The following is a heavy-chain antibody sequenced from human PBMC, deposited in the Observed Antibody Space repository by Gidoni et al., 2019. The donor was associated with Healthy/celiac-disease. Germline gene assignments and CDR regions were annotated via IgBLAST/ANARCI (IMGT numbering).Heavy chain of an antibody. CDR3: ARVFLFDSSGYYGVYYFDY. Sequence: QLPLQESGQGLVKTAQTLSLTCTVSGGSISSSSYYWGWIRQPPGKGLEWIVSIYYSGSTYYNPSLKSRVTISVDTSKHQFSLKLSSVTAADTAVYSCARVFLFDSSGYYGVYYFDYWGQGTLVTVSS. J-gene: IGHJ4*02. CDR2: IYYSGST. V-gene: IGHV4-39*07. D-gene: IGHD3-22*01. CDR1: GGSISSSSYY.